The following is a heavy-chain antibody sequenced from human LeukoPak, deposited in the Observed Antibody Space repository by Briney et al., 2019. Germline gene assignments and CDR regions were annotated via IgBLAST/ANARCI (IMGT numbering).Heavy chain of an antibody. J-gene: IGHJ4*02. D-gene: IGHD3-22*01. Sequence: GGSLRLSCAASGFTFSDYYMSWIRQAPGKGLELVSYISSSGSTIYYADSVKDRFTISRDNAKNSLYLQMNSLRAEDTAVYYCARRDSSGYYLDYWGQGTLVTVSS. CDR2: ISSSGSTI. V-gene: IGHV3-11*04. CDR3: ARRDSSGYYLDY. CDR1: GFTFSDYY.